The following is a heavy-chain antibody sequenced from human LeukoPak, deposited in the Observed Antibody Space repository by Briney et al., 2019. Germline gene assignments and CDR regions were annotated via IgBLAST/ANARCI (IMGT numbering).Heavy chain of an antibody. D-gene: IGHD5-18*01. CDR2: ISAYNGNT. CDR3: ARVGLIQLWGNSNDY. Sequence: GASVKVSCKASGYTFTSYGISWVRQAPGQGLEWVGWISAYNGNTNYAQKLQGRVTMTTDTSTSTAYMELRSLRSDDTAVYYCARVGLIQLWGNSNDYWGQGTLVTVSS. J-gene: IGHJ4*02. CDR1: GYTFTSYG. V-gene: IGHV1-18*01.